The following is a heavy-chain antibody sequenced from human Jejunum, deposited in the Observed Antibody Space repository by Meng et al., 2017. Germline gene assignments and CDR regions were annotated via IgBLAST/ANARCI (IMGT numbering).Heavy chain of an antibody. Sequence: QGLGPGLGQPSQTLSLPCTVSGSSMSSGNYYWTWIRQHPGKGLEWIGYIYYSGSTYYNPSLQSLVTISIDMSENQFSLKLTSVTAADTAVYYCARVNWTSSYWYFDLWGRGTLVTVSS. CDR3: ARVNWTSSYWYFDL. CDR2: IYYSGST. CDR1: GSSMSSGNYY. V-gene: IGHV4-31*01. D-gene: IGHD1-1*01. J-gene: IGHJ2*01.